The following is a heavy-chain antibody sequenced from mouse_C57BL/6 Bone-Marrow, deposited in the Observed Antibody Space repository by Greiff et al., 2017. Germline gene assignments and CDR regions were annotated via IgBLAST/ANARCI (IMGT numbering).Heavy chain of an antibody. CDR3: ARNGYYYGSSWFAY. CDR1: GYTFTSYW. Sequence: QVQLQQPGAELVKPGASVKLSCKASGYTFTSYWMHWVKQRPGQGLEWIGMIHPNSGSTNYNEKFKSKATLTVDKSSSTAYMQLSSLTSEDYAVYYCARNGYYYGSSWFAYWGQGTLVTVSA. CDR2: IHPNSGST. J-gene: IGHJ3*01. D-gene: IGHD1-1*01. V-gene: IGHV1-64*01.